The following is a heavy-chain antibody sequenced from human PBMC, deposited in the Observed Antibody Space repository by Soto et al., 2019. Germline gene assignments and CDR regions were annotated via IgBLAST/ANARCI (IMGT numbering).Heavy chain of an antibody. CDR2: IIPLLNIA. J-gene: IGHJ4*02. CDR3: ARDSPIGSTFSGYDAIDY. Sequence: QVQLVQSGAEVKKPGSSVKVSCKASGGPFSNDIITWVRQAPGQGFEWMGRIIPLLNIANYAQKFQGRVTITTDRSTGTAYMELNSLRSEETAVYYCARDSPIGSTFSGYDAIDYWGQGTLVTVSS. D-gene: IGHD5-12*01. V-gene: IGHV1-69*08. CDR1: GGPFSNDI.